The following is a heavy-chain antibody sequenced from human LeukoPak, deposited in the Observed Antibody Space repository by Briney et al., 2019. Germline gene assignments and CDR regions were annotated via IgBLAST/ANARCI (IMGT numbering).Heavy chain of an antibody. CDR1: GFTFSSYE. Sequence: GGSLRLSCAASGFTFSSYEMNWVRQAPGKGLEWVAFIRYDGSNKYYADSVKGRFTISRDNSKNTLYLQMNSLRAEDTAVYYCAKLDDGYNYWYYYYYMDVWGKGTTVTISS. V-gene: IGHV3-30*02. J-gene: IGHJ6*03. CDR3: AKLDDGYNYWYYYYYMDV. D-gene: IGHD5-24*01. CDR2: IRYDGSNK.